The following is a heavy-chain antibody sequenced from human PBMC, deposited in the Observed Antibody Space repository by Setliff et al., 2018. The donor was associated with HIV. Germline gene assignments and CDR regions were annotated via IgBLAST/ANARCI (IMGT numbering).Heavy chain of an antibody. Sequence: SETLSLTCTVSGGSISSYYWSWIRQPPGKGLEWIGYIYTSGSANYNPSLKSRVTISVDTSKNQFSLNLSSVTAADTAVYYCARRSPGGGYYMDVWGKGTTVTVS. D-gene: IGHD3-16*01. CDR3: ARRSPGGGYYMDV. V-gene: IGHV4-4*09. CDR2: IYTSGSA. CDR1: GGSISSYY. J-gene: IGHJ6*03.